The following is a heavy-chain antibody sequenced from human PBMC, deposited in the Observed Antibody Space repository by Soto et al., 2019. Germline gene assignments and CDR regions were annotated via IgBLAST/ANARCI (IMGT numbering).Heavy chain of an antibody. CDR3: ATLWFGEADY. D-gene: IGHD3-10*01. CDR2: IYYSGST. V-gene: IGHV4-39*01. CDR1: GGSISRSSYY. Sequence: PSETLSLTCTVSGGSISRSSYYWGWIRQPPGKGLEWTGSIYYSGSTQYNPSLKSRVTISVDTSKNQFSLKLSSVTAADTAVYYCATLWFGEADYWGQGTLVTV. J-gene: IGHJ4*02.